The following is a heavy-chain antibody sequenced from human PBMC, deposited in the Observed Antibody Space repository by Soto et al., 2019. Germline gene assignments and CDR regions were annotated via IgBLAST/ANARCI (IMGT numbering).Heavy chain of an antibody. D-gene: IGHD3-10*01. CDR3: ARAYSSGSYFFDN. CDR1: GYTFISYD. J-gene: IGHJ4*01. V-gene: IGHV1-8*01. CDR2: MNPNSGNI. Sequence: QVQLVQSGAEVKKPGASVKVSCKASGYTFISYDIDWVRQATGQGLEWMGWMNPNSGNIGYAQKFQGRVTMTRNTSIITAYMELSSLRSEDTAVYYCARAYSSGSYFFDNWGQGTLVTVSS.